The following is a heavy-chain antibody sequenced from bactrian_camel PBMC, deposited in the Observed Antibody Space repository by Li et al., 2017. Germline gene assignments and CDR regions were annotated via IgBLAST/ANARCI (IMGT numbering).Heavy chain of an antibody. CDR2: IAGNGRT. CDR1: TYDISKSR. J-gene: IGHJ4*01. V-gene: IGHV3S53*01. Sequence: QVQLVESGGGSVEAGGSLTLSCTSSTYDISKSRMGWFRQSPGDEGLASIAGNGRTRYAPSVRARFTISTDNSKSTLILQMNSLKPEDSAMYYCAADLNVPLNGGRGYTCDQKIWGQGTQVTVS. CDR3: AADLNVPLNGGRGYTCDQKI. D-gene: IGHD6*01.